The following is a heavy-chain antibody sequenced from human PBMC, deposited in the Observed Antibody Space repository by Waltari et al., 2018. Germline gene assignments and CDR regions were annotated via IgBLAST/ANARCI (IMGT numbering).Heavy chain of an antibody. Sequence: EVQLLESGGGLVQPGGSLRLSCAASGFTFSSYAMSWVRQAPGKGLEWVSAISGSGGSKYDADSVKGRFTISRDNSKNTLYLQMNSLRAEDTAVYYCAKPWENWNTYYFDYWGQGTLVTVSS. CDR1: GFTFSSYA. V-gene: IGHV3-23*01. CDR2: ISGSGGSK. CDR3: AKPWENWNTYYFDY. J-gene: IGHJ4*02. D-gene: IGHD1-1*01.